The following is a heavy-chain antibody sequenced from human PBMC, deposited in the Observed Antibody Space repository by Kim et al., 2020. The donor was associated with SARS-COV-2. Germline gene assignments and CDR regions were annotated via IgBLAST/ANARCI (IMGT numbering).Heavy chain of an antibody. J-gene: IGHJ6*02. D-gene: IGHD6-19*01. V-gene: IGHV4-59*01. CDR3: ARVVPQGWDYYGMDV. Sequence: PPLKRRVTISVDTSKTQFSLKLSSVTAADTAVYYCARVVPQGWDYYGMDVWGQGTTVTVSS.